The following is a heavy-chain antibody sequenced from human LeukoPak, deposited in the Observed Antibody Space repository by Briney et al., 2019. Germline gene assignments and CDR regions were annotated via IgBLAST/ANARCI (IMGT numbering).Heavy chain of an antibody. CDR1: GFTMSHYG. J-gene: IGHJ4*02. Sequence: PGGSLRLSCAASGFTMSHYGVSWVRQAPGKGLEWISGIRSAVETTHYADSVKGRFIISRGNSKNALSLQLNNLRPEDTALYYCAKHFCTGLDCSLFDSWGQGTLVTVSS. CDR3: AKHFCTGLDCSLFDS. V-gene: IGHV3-23*01. D-gene: IGHD3/OR15-3a*01. CDR2: IRSAVETT.